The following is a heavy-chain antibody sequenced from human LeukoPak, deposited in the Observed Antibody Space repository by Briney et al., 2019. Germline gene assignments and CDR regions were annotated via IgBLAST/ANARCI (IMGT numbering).Heavy chain of an antibody. J-gene: IGHJ4*02. CDR3: ARVYSSGWSLDY. CDR2: IYSGGST. V-gene: IGHV3-66*01. D-gene: IGHD6-19*01. CDR1: GFTVSSNY. Sequence: GGSLRLSCAASGFTVSSNYMSWVRQAPGKGLEWVSVIYSGGSTYYADSVKGRFTISRDNSKNTLYLQMNSLRAEDTAVYYCARVYSSGWSLDYWGQGTLVTVSS.